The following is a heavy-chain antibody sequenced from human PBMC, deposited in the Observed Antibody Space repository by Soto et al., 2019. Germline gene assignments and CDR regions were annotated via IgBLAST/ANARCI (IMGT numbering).Heavy chain of an antibody. CDR1: GFTFSDYA. V-gene: IGHV3-23*01. J-gene: IGHJ3*02. CDR3: AKDKVDHNGVWDPFDR. CDR2: LGGTNSDT. D-gene: IGHD2-8*01. Sequence: GGSLRLSCAASGFTFSDYAMNWVRQAPGKGLEWVSGLGGTNSDTHYAASVEGRFTVSRDNSKSTLFLQMNSLRAEDTAVYYCAKDKVDHNGVWDPFDRWGQGTMVTVSS.